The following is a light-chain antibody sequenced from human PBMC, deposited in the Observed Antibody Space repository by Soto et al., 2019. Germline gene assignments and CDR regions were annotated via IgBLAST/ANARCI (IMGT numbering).Light chain of an antibody. CDR1: QSISNR. Sequence: DIKMTQSPSTLSASVGDRVTITCRASQSISNRLAWYQQKPGKAPKVLIYDASSLESGVPSRFSGSGSGTEFILTISSLQPDDFASYCCQQYSSNWTFGQGTKVDNK. CDR2: DAS. V-gene: IGKV1-5*01. J-gene: IGKJ1*01. CDR3: QQYSSNWT.